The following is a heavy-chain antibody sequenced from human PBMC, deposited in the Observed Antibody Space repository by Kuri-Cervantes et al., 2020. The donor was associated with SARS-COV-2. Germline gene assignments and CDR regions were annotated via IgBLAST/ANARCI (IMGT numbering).Heavy chain of an antibody. D-gene: IGHD5-12*01. J-gene: IGHJ4*02. V-gene: IGHV1-69*13. CDR2: IIPIFGTA. Sequence: SVNVSCKASGGTFSSYAISWVRQAPGQGLEWMGGIIPIFGTANYAQKFQGRVTITADESTSTAYMELSSLRSEDTAVYYCARLPSGWATSNFDYWGQGTLVTVSS. CDR3: ARLPSGWATSNFDY. CDR1: GGTFSSYA.